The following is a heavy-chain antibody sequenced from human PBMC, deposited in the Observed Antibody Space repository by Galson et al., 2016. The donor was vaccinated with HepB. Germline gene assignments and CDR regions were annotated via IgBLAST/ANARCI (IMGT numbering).Heavy chain of an antibody. V-gene: IGHV1-69*06. Sequence: SVKVSCKASGGTFSSYTISWVRQAPGQGLEWMGGISRIFDTANYAQKFQGRVTITADKSTSTAYMELSSLRAEDTAVYYCARQGLAARGWFDPWGQGTLVTVSS. D-gene: IGHD6-19*01. J-gene: IGHJ5*02. CDR1: GGTFSSYT. CDR3: ARQGLAARGWFDP. CDR2: ISRIFDTA.